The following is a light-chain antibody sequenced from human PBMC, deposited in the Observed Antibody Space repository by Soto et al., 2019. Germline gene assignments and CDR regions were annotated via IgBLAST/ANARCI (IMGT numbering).Light chain of an antibody. CDR2: DAS. CDR3: QQRSNWPPT. V-gene: IGKV3-11*01. CDR1: QSVSTS. Sequence: EIVLTQSPATLSLSPGERATLSCRASQSVSTSLVWYQQKPGQAPRLLIYDASNRATGIPARFSGSGSGTDFTLTISSLEPEDFAVYYCQQRSNWPPTFGGGTKLEIK. J-gene: IGKJ4*01.